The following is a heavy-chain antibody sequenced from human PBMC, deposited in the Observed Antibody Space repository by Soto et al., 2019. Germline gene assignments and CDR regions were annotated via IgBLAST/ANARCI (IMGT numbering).Heavy chain of an antibody. D-gene: IGHD1-1*01. CDR1: GFTFSSYG. J-gene: IGHJ6*03. Sequence: QVQLVESGGGVVQPGRSLRISCAASGFTFSSYGMHWVRQAPGKGLEWVAVISYDGSNKYYADSVKGRFTISRDNSKNTLYLQMNSLRAEDTVVYYCAKELEPDLYYCYYYMDVWGKGTTVTVSS. V-gene: IGHV3-30*18. CDR3: AKELEPDLYYCYYYMDV. CDR2: ISYDGSNK.